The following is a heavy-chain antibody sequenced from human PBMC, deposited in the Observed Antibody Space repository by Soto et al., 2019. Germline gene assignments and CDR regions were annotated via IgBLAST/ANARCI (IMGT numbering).Heavy chain of an antibody. V-gene: IGHV3-48*02. Sequence: EVQLVESGGGLVQPGGSLRLSCAASGFTFSSYSMNWVRQAPGKGLEWVSYISSSSSTIYYADSVKGRFTISRDNAKNSLYLQMNSLRDEDTAVYYCARDGTGTTPGNYYSYYYGMDVWGQGPTVTVSS. D-gene: IGHD1-1*01. J-gene: IGHJ6*02. CDR1: GFTFSSYS. CDR2: ISSSSSTI. CDR3: ARDGTGTTPGNYYSYYYGMDV.